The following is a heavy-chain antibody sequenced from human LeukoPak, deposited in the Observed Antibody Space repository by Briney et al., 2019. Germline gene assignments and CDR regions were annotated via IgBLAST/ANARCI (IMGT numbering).Heavy chain of an antibody. J-gene: IGHJ4*02. Sequence: PSETLSLTCTVSGGSISSYYWSWIRQPPGKGLEWIGYTYYSGSTNYNPSLKSRVTISVDTSKNQFSLKLSSATAADTAVYYCARHTIQSIEWGQGTLVTVSS. CDR1: GGSISSYY. D-gene: IGHD3-3*01. CDR2: TYYSGST. V-gene: IGHV4-59*08. CDR3: ARHTIQSIE.